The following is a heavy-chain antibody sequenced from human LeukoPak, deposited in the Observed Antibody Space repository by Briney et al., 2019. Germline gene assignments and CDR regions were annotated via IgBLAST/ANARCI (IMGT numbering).Heavy chain of an antibody. Sequence: SETLSLTCAVYGGSFSGYYWSWIRQPPGKGLEWIGEINHSGSTNYNPSLKSRVTISVDRSKNQFSLKLSSVTAADTAVYYCARAPGYCSSTSCYGTYYFDYWGQGTLVTVSS. V-gene: IGHV4-34*01. CDR1: GGSFSGYY. CDR2: INHSGST. CDR3: ARAPGYCSSTSCYGTYYFDY. D-gene: IGHD2-2*01. J-gene: IGHJ4*02.